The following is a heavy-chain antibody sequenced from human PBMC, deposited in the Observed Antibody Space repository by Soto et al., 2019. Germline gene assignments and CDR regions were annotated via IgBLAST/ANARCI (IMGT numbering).Heavy chain of an antibody. CDR3: AGPRFDGGTRYYYYGMDV. J-gene: IGHJ6*02. Sequence: QVQLVQSGAEVKKPGSSVKVSCKASGGTFSSYAISWVRQAPGQGLEWMGGIIPIFGTANYAQKFQGRVTITAEESTSTAYMELSSLRSEDTAVYYCAGPRFDGGTRYYYYGMDVWGQGTTVTVSS. CDR1: GGTFSSYA. V-gene: IGHV1-69*01. CDR2: IIPIFGTA. D-gene: IGHD1-1*01.